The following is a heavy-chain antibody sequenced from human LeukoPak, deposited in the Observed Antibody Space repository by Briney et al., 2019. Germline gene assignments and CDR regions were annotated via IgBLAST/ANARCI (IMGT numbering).Heavy chain of an antibody. V-gene: IGHV3-7*03. CDR1: RFTFSSYW. CDR2: MKQDGREK. Sequence: GGSLRLSCVGSRFTFSSYWMSWVRQVPGKGLEWVANMKQDGREKNYVDSVKGRFTISRDNAKNSVYLQMNSLRVEDTAVYYCAKEFRGSGGWTPFGHWGQGTPVTASS. D-gene: IGHD6-19*01. CDR3: AKEFRGSGGWTPFGH. J-gene: IGHJ4*02.